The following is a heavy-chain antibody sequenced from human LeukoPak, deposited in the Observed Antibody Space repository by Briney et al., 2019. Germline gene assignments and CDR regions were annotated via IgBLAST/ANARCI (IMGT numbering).Heavy chain of an antibody. CDR1: GGSISSYY. Sequence: SETLSLTCTVSGGSISSYYWSWVRQPPGKGLEWIGYIYYSGSNNYNPSLKSRVTISEDTPKNQSSLKLSSVTAADTAVYYCARDERYSSSSKYYYYGMDVWGQGTTVTVSS. CDR2: IYYSGSN. J-gene: IGHJ6*02. CDR3: ARDERYSSSSKYYYYGMDV. V-gene: IGHV4-59*01. D-gene: IGHD6-13*01.